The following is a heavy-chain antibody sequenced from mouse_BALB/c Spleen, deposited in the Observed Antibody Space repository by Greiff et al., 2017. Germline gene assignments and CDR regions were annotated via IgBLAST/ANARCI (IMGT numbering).Heavy chain of an antibody. D-gene: IGHD2-2*01. CDR2: IDPSDSYT. J-gene: IGHJ3*01. CDR1: GYTFTSYW. Sequence: VQLQQPGAELVKPGASVKLSCKASGYTFTSYWMHWVKQRPGQGLEWIGEIDPSDSYTNYNQKFKGKATLTVDKSSSTAYMQLSSLTSEDSAVYYCALYGYDPFAYWGQGTLVTVSA. V-gene: IGHV1-69*02. CDR3: ALYGYDPFAY.